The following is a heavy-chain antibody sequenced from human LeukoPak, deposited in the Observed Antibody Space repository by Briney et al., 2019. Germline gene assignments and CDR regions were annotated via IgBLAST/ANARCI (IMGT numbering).Heavy chain of an antibody. CDR3: ARASEIVDFWRPLHRGVFDY. J-gene: IGHJ4*02. D-gene: IGHD3-3*01. V-gene: IGHV1-18*01. CDR2: ISAYNGNT. CDR1: GYTFTSYG. Sequence: GASVKVSCKASGYTFTSYGISWVRQAPGQGLEWMGWISAYNGNTNYAQKLQGRVTMTTDTSTSTAYMELRSLRSDDTAVYYCARASEIVDFWRPLHRGVFDYWGQGTLVTVSS.